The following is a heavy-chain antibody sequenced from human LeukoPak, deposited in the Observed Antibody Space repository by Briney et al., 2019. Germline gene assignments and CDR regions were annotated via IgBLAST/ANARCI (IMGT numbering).Heavy chain of an antibody. CDR3: VADHPNYDY. CDR1: GFTPGSA. D-gene: IGHD5-24*01. CDR2: IVVGSGHT. J-gene: IGHJ4*02. Sequence: ASVKVSCKASGFTPGSAVQWVRQARGQRLEWIGWIVVGSGHTNYAQQFQERVTITRDMSTNTNYMELSSLRSEDTAVYYCVADHPNYDYWGQGTLITVSS. V-gene: IGHV1-58*01.